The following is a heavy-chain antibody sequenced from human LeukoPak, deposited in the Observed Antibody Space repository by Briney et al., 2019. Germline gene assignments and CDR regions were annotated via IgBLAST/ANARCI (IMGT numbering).Heavy chain of an antibody. Sequence: QTGGSLRLSCAASGFTFSSYEMNWVRQAPGKGLEWVSYISSSGSTIYYADSVKGRFTNSRDNAKNSLYLQMNSLRAEDTAVYYCARGDFGWFDPWGQGTLVTVSS. J-gene: IGHJ5*02. CDR1: GFTFSSYE. D-gene: IGHD3-10*01. V-gene: IGHV3-48*03. CDR2: ISSSGSTI. CDR3: ARGDFGWFDP.